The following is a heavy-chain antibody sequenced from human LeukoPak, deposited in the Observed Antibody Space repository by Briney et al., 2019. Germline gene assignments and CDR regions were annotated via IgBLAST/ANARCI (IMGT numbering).Heavy chain of an antibody. CDR2: IIPMFGTA. D-gene: IGHD3-22*01. CDR1: GGTFSSFA. J-gene: IGHJ4*02. V-gene: IGHV1-69*06. Sequence: ASVKVSCKASGGTFSSFAISWVRQAPGQGLEWMGGIIPMFGTANYAQKFPGRVTLTADKSTSTAYMELSSLRSEDTAVYYCATGYDSSGYYWSPFDYWGQGTLVTVSS. CDR3: ATGYDSSGYYWSPFDY.